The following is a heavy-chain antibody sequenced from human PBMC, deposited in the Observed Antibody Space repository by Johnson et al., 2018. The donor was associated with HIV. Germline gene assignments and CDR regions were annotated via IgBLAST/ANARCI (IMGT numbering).Heavy chain of an antibody. CDR2: INWDGDST. CDR1: RFTFDDYA. J-gene: IGHJ3*02. CDR3: AKARVRYSSDVDALDI. V-gene: IGHV3-43D*03. Sequence: VQLVESGGVVVHPGGSLRLSCETSRFTFDDYAMHWVRQAPGKGLEWVSLINWDGDSTYYPGSVKGRFPISRDNSKNSLYLQMNSLRPEDTAFYYCAKARVRYSSDVDALDIWGQGTMVTVSS. D-gene: IGHD6-19*01.